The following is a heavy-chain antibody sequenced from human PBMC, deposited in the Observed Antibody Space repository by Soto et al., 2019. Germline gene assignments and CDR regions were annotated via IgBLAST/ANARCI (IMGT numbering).Heavy chain of an antibody. J-gene: IGHJ4*02. CDR1: GGSISGYY. CDR2: IYYTGST. V-gene: IGHV4-59*01. D-gene: IGHD2-15*01. CDR3: ARFHRYCSGGSCYLIDY. Sequence: QVQLQESGPGLVKPSETLSLTCTVSGGSISGYYWSWIRQPPGEGLEWIGYIYYTGSTDYNPSLKSRVTISLDTPKSQFSLKLSSVTDDDTAVYYCARFHRYCSGGSCYLIDYWGQGTLVTVSS.